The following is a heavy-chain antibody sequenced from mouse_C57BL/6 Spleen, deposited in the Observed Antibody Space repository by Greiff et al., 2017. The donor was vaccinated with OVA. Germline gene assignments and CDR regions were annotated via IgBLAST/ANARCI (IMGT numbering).Heavy chain of an antibody. CDR3: TRALYSNYLYYFDY. CDR2: ISSGGDYI. V-gene: IGHV5-9-1*02. J-gene: IGHJ2*01. CDR1: GFTFSSYA. D-gene: IGHD2-5*01. Sequence: EVNLVESGEGLVKPGGSLKLSCAASGFTFSSYAMSWVRQTPEKRLEWVAYISSGGDYIYYADTVKGRFTISRDNARNTLYLQMSSLKSEDTAMYYCTRALYSNYLYYFDYWGQGTTLTVSS.